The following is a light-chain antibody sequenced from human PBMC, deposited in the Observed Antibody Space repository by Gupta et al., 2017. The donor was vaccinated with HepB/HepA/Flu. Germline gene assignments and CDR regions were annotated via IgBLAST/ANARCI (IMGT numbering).Light chain of an antibody. CDR3: ASYTSSTTVI. CDR2: DVY. CDR1: SSDIGAYNF. J-gene: IGLJ2*01. V-gene: IGLV2-14*03. Sequence: QSALTQPASVSGSPGQSITISCTGTSSDIGAYNFVSWYQQHPGKVPRLIIYDVYNRPSGVANRFSASKSDSTASLTISGLQEEDEADYYCASYTSSTTVIFGGGTKLTVL.